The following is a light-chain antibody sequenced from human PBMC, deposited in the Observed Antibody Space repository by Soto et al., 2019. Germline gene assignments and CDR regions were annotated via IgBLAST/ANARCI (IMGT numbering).Light chain of an antibody. CDR3: QQYNNWPPIT. V-gene: IGKV3-15*01. CDR2: GAS. J-gene: IGKJ5*01. Sequence: EIVMTQSPGTVSGCPGERATVSCRASQSVRSNLAWYQQKPDQAPRLLIYGASTRATGIPARFSGSGSGTEFTLTISSLQSEDFAVYYCQQYNNWPPITFGQGTRLEIK. CDR1: QSVRSN.